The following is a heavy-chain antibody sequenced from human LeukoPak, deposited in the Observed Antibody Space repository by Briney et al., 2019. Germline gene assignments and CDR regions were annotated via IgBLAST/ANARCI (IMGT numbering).Heavy chain of an antibody. CDR2: VYYSGGT. V-gene: IGHV4-30-4*07. CDR3: ARTIWFGELTWFDP. J-gene: IGHJ5*02. CDR1: GGSISSGAYS. D-gene: IGHD3-10*01. Sequence: SETLSLTCAVSGGSISSGAYSWSWIRQPPRKGLEWIGYVYYSGGTYYNPSLKSRVTISVDTSKNQFSLKLSSVTAADTAVYYCARTIWFGELTWFDPWGQGTLVTVSS.